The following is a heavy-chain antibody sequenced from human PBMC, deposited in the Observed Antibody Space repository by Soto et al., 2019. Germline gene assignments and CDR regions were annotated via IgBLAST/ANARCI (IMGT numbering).Heavy chain of an antibody. CDR2: IIPILGIA. J-gene: IGHJ6*03. CDR3: ARDANKPGKAAAGTRYYYYMDV. Sequence: QVQLVQSGAEVKKPGSSVKVSCKASGGTFSSYTFSWVRQAPGQGLEWMGRIIPILGIANYAQKFQGRVTITADKSTSTASMELRSMRSEDTAVYYCARDANKPGKAAAGTRYYYYMDVWGKGTTVTVSS. CDR1: GGTFSSYT. D-gene: IGHD6-13*01. V-gene: IGHV1-69*08.